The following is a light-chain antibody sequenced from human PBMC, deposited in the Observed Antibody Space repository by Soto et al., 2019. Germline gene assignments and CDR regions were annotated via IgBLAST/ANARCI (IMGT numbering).Light chain of an antibody. CDR3: SSYRSISTSSTLVV. CDR1: SSDVGGYNY. V-gene: IGLV2-14*01. CDR2: DVT. J-gene: IGLJ2*01. Sequence: QSALTQPASVSGSPGQSITISCTGTSSDVGGYNYVSWYQQHPGKAPKLMIYDVTNRPSGVSNRFSGSKSDNTASLTISGLQAEDEADSYCSSYRSISTSSTLVVFGGGTKLTVL.